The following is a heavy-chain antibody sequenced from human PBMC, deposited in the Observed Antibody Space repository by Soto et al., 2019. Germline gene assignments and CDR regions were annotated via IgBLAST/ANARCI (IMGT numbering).Heavy chain of an antibody. J-gene: IGHJ3*01. CDR1: GFNFSSDV. D-gene: IGHD1-26*01. CDR3: AKSQSGSFFAAFDL. Sequence: GGSLRLSCAASGFNFSSDVMNWVRQTPGKGLEWVASIFGSGITTYYADSVKGRFTISRDNSKNTLHLQLNSLRAEDTALYYCAKSQSGSFFAAFDLWGQGSLVTVSS. CDR2: IFGSGITT. V-gene: IGHV3-23*01.